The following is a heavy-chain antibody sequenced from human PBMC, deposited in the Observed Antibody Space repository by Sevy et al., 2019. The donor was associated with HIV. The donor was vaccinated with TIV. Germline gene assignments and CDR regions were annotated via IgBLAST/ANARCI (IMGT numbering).Heavy chain of an antibody. CDR3: ASGWSGWYDNY. J-gene: IGHJ4*02. V-gene: IGHV1-2*02. CDR2: INRNSGGT. Sequence: ASVKVSCKASGYTFTGYYMHWVRQAPGQGLEWMGWINRNSGGTNYAQKFQGRVTMTRDTSISTAYMELSRLRSDDTAVYYCASGWSGWYDNYWGQGTLVTVSS. CDR1: GYTFTGYY. D-gene: IGHD6-19*01.